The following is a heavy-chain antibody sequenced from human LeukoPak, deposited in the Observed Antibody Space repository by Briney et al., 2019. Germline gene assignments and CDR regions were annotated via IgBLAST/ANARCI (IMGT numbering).Heavy chain of an antibody. D-gene: IGHD4-11*01. V-gene: IGHV4-4*09. Sequence: SETLSLTCTVSGVSISSYYWSWIRQPPGKGLEWIGYIYTSGSTNYNPSLKSRVTISVDTSKNQFSLKLSSVTAADTAVYYCATSNADHSRISRYYYYMDVWGKGTTVTASS. CDR2: IYTSGST. J-gene: IGHJ6*03. CDR1: GVSISSYY. CDR3: ATSNADHSRISRYYYYMDV.